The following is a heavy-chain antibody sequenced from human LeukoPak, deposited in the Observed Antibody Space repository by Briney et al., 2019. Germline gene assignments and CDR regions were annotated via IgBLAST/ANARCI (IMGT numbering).Heavy chain of an antibody. Sequence: SETLSLTCTVSGGSISSYYWSWIRQPPGRGLEWIGYIYYSGSTNYNPSLKSRVTISVDTSKNQFSLKLSSVTAADMAVYYCARDGGTGYFDYWGQGTLVTVSS. CDR2: IYYSGST. V-gene: IGHV4-59*01. CDR3: ARDGGTGYFDY. CDR1: GGSISSYY. J-gene: IGHJ4*02. D-gene: IGHD1-14*01.